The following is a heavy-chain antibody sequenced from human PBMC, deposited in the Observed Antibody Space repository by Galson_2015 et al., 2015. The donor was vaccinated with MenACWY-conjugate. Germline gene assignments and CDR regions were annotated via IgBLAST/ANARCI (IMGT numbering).Heavy chain of an antibody. CDR1: GFTFSSYG. V-gene: IGHV3-33*01. Sequence: SLRLSCAASGFTFSSYGMHWVRQAPGKGLEWVAVIWYDGSNKYYADSVKGRFTISRDNSKNTLYLQMNSLRAEDTAVYYCARDRINLREPWGWGGVMDAFDIWGQGTMVTVSS. J-gene: IGHJ3*02. D-gene: IGHD3-16*01. CDR3: ARDRINLREPWGWGGVMDAFDI. CDR2: IWYDGSNK.